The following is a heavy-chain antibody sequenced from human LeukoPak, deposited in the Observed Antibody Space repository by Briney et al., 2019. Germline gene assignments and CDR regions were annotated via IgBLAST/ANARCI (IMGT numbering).Heavy chain of an antibody. V-gene: IGHV1-8*01. J-gene: IGHJ4*02. CDR2: MNPNSGNT. D-gene: IGHD1-26*01. CDR3: ARGGWELPTNYPQDY. CDR1: GYTFTSYD. Sequence: ASVKVSCKASGYTFTSYDINWVRQATGQGLECMGWMNPNSGNTGYAQKFQGRVTMTRNTSISTAYMELSSLRSEDTAVYYCARGGWELPTNYPQDYWGQGTLVTVSS.